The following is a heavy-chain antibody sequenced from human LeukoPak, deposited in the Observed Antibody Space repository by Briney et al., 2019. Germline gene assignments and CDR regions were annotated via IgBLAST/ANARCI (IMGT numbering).Heavy chain of an antibody. Sequence: SVKVSCKASGYTFTSYGISWVRQAPGQGLEWMGRIIPILGIANYAQKFQGRVTITADKSTSTAYMELSSLRSEDTAVYYCARDPEMASYFDYWGQGTLVTVSS. V-gene: IGHV1-69*04. CDR2: IIPILGIA. CDR1: GYTFTSYG. CDR3: ARDPEMASYFDY. J-gene: IGHJ4*02. D-gene: IGHD5-24*01.